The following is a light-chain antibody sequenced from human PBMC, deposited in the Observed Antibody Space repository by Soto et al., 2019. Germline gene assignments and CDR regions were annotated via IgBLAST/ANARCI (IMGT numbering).Light chain of an antibody. CDR3: QQYGSSPWT. CDR1: QTIRSNY. Sequence: ETVLTQSPGTLSLSPGERATLSCRASQTIRSNYLAWYRQTPGQAPRLLIYGASNRATGIADRFSGSGSGTDCTLIISRLEPEDFALYYCQQYGSSPWTFGQGTKLEIK. J-gene: IGKJ1*01. CDR2: GAS. V-gene: IGKV3-20*01.